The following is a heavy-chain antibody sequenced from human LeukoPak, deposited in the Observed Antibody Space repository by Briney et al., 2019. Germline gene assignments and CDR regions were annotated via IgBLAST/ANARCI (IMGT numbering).Heavy chain of an antibody. V-gene: IGHV1-69*04. D-gene: IGHD1-14*01. Sequence: ASVKVSCKASGGTFSSYAISWVRQAPGQGLEWMGRIIPILGIANYAQKFQGRVTITADKSTSTAYMELSSLRSEDTAVYYCARDGMDDSPVTESFDLWGRGTLVTVSS. CDR3: ARDGMDDSPVTESFDL. CDR1: GGTFSSYA. J-gene: IGHJ2*01. CDR2: IIPILGIA.